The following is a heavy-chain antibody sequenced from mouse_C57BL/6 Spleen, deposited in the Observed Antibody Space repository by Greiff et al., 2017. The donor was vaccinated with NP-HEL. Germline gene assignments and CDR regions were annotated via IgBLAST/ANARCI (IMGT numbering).Heavy chain of an antibody. CDR2: ISDGGSYT. CDR1: GFTFSSYA. D-gene: IGHD2-1*01. Sequence: EVHLVESGGGLVKPGGSLKLSCAASGFTFSSYAMSWVRQTPEKRLEWVATISDGGSYTYYPDNVKGRFTISRDNAKNNLYLQMSHLKSEDTAMYYCARDSNYGNYFDYWGQGTTLTVSS. J-gene: IGHJ2*01. CDR3: ARDSNYGNYFDY. V-gene: IGHV5-4*01.